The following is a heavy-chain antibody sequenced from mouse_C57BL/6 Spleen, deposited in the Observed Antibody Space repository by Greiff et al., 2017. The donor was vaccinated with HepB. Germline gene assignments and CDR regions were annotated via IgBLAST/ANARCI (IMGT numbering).Heavy chain of an antibody. CDR2: IYPGDGDT. V-gene: IGHV1-80*01. CDR3: ARGGPYYYGSSYGFAY. Sequence: QVQLQQSGAELVKPGASVKISCKASGYAFSSYWMNWVKQRPGKGLEWIGQIYPGDGDTNYNGKFKGKATLTADKSSSTAYMQLSSLTSEDSAVYFCARGGPYYYGSSYGFAYWGQGTLVTVSA. J-gene: IGHJ3*01. D-gene: IGHD1-1*01. CDR1: GYAFSSYW.